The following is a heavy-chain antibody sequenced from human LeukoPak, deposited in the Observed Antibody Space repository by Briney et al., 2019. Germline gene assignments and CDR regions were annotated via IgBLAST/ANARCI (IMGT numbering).Heavy chain of an antibody. J-gene: IGHJ4*02. CDR1: GYTFTSYY. D-gene: IGHD6-19*01. Sequence: ASVEVSCKAPGYTFTSYYMHWVRQAPGQGLEWMGIINPSGGSTSYAQKFQGRVTMTRDTSTSTVYMELSSLRSEDTAVYYCARDRSSGWYVDYWGQGTLVTVSS. V-gene: IGHV1-46*03. CDR2: INPSGGST. CDR3: ARDRSSGWYVDY.